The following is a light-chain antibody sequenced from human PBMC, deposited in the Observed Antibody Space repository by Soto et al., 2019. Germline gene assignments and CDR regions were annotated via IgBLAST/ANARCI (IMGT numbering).Light chain of an antibody. CDR3: NSYTSSVAYV. CDR1: SSDVGGYTY. J-gene: IGLJ1*01. V-gene: IGLV2-14*01. CDR2: EVT. Sequence: QSALTQPASVSGSPGQSITISCTGTSSDVGGYTYVSWYQQHPGKAPKLMIYEVTNRPSGVSNRFSGSKSGNTASLTISGLQAEDEADYYCNSYTSSVAYVSGPGTKLTVL.